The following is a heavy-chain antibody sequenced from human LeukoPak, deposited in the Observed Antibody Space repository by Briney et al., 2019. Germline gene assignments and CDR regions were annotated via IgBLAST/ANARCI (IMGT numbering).Heavy chain of an antibody. CDR2: INHSGST. Sequence: SETLSLTCAVYGGSFSGYYWSWIRQPPGKGLEWIGEINHSGSTNYNPSLKSRVTISVDTSKNQFSLKLSSVTAADTAVYYCARRGLGRGYSTKSYYFDYWGQGTLVTVSS. CDR3: ARRGLGRGYSTKSYYFDY. J-gene: IGHJ4*02. CDR1: GGSFSGYY. D-gene: IGHD6-13*01. V-gene: IGHV4-34*01.